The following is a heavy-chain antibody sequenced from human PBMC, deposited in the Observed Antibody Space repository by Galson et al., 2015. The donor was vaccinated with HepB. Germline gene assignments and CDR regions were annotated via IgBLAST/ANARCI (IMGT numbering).Heavy chain of an antibody. CDR2: ISWNSGSI. CDR1: GFTFDDYA. Sequence: SLRLSCAASGFTFDDYAMHWVRQAPGKGLEWVSGISWNSGSIGYADSVKGRFTISRDNAKNSLYLQMNSLRAEDTAVYYCARVLRFLEWPYYYYYMDVWGKGTTVTVSS. V-gene: IGHV3-9*01. J-gene: IGHJ6*03. D-gene: IGHD3-3*01. CDR3: ARVLRFLEWPYYYYYMDV.